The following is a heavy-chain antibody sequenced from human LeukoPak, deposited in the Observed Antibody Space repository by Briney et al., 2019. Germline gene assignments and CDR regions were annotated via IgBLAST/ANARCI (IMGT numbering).Heavy chain of an antibody. CDR2: INHSGST. J-gene: IGHJ4*02. V-gene: IGHV4-34*01. CDR1: GGSFSGYY. Sequence: PSETLSLTCAVYGGSFSGYYWSWIRQPPGKGLEWIGEINHSGSTNYNPSLKSRVTILVDTSKNQFSLKLSSVTAADTAVYYCAGELRGYSYGYYFDYWGQGTLVTVSS. CDR3: AGELRGYSYGYYFDY. D-gene: IGHD5-18*01.